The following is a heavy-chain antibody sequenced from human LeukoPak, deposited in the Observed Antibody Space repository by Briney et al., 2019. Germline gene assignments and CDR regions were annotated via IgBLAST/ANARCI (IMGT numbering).Heavy chain of an antibody. CDR3: ARTGWFGELSSYYYHAMDV. V-gene: IGHV4-39*01. Sequence: SETLSLTCTVSGGSISSSGYYWGWIRQPPGKGLEWIGSIYYSGSTNYNPSLKSRVTISVDMSNNQFSLKLRSVTAADTAVYYCARTGWFGELSSYYYHAMDVWGRGTTVTVSS. CDR2: IYYSGST. J-gene: IGHJ6*02. D-gene: IGHD3-10*01. CDR1: GGSISSSGYY.